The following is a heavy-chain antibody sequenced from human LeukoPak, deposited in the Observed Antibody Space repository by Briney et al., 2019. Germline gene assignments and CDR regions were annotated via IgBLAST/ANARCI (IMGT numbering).Heavy chain of an antibody. J-gene: IGHJ4*02. D-gene: IGHD6-25*01. CDR1: GFTFSSYA. Sequence: GGSLRLSCAASGFTFSSYAMIWVRQAPGKGLEWVSTISGSGGRTYYADSVKGRFTISRDNSKNTLYLQMNSLRVEDTAVFYCAKGAAAAGIFDYWGQGSLVSVYS. CDR2: ISGSGGRT. V-gene: IGHV3-23*01. CDR3: AKGAAAAGIFDY.